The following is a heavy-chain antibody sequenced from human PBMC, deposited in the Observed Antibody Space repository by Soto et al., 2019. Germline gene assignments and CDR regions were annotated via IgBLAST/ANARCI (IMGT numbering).Heavy chain of an antibody. CDR2: IIPILGIA. CDR1: GGTFSSYT. CDR3: AVHCSSTSCYGDRHYNLDY. Sequence: SVKVSCKACGGTFSSYTISWVRQAPGQGLVWMGRIIPILGIANYAQKFQGRVTITADKSTSTAYMELSSLRSEDTAVYYCAVHCSSTSCYGDRHYNLDYWGQGTLVTVSS. J-gene: IGHJ4*02. D-gene: IGHD2-2*01. V-gene: IGHV1-69*02.